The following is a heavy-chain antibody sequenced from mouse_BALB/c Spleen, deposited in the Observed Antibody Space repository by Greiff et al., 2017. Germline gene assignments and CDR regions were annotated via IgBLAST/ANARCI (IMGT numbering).Heavy chain of an antibody. CDR3: ERTTGLRRGGFDY. Sequence: EVQLQQSGPELVKPGASVKIPCKASGFTFTDYNMVWVKQSHGKSLEWIGDINPNNGGTIYNQKLKGKATLTVDKSSSTAYMELRSLTSEDTAVYDGERTTGLRRGGFDYWGQGTTLTVSS. D-gene: IGHD2-2*01. CDR1: GFTFTDYN. V-gene: IGHV1-18*01. CDR2: INPNNGGT. J-gene: IGHJ2*01.